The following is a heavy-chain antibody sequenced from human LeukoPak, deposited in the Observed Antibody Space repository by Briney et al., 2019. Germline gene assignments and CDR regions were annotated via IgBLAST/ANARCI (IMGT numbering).Heavy chain of an antibody. CDR3: ARGSRELVQGGIFDY. J-gene: IGHJ4*02. V-gene: IGHV3-30-3*01. Sequence: GGSLRLSCAASGFTFSSYAMSWVRQAPGKGLEWVAVISYDGSNKYYADSVKGRFTISRDNSKNTLYLQMNGLRAEDTAVYYCARGSRELVQGGIFDYWGQGTLVTVSS. CDR1: GFTFSSYA. CDR2: ISYDGSNK. D-gene: IGHD6-6*01.